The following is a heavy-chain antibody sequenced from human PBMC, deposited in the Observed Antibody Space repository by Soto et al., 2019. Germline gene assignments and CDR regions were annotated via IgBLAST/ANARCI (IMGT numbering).Heavy chain of an antibody. CDR2: ISSSGSTI. D-gene: IGHD2-2*01. CDR3: ARDRLGYCSSTSCYDKLYYYYYMDV. J-gene: IGHJ6*03. V-gene: IGHV3-11*01. CDR1: GCPFSDYD. Sequence: GGALRLSCAASGCPFSDYDMSWIRQAPGKGLEGVSYISSSGSTIYYADSVKGRFTISRDNAKNSLYLQMNSLRAEDTAVYYCARDRLGYCSSTSCYDKLYYYYYMDVWGKGTTVTVSS.